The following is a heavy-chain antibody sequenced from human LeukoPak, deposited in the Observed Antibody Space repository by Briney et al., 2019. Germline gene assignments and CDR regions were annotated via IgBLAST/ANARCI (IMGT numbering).Heavy chain of an antibody. J-gene: IGHJ4*02. D-gene: IGHD4-17*01. Sequence: GGSLRLSCAASGFTFSNAWMSWVRQAPGKGLEWVANIKQDGSEKYYVDSVKGRFTISRDNAKNSLYLQMNSLRAEDTAVYYCAREYGDYVFDYWGQGTLVTVSS. V-gene: IGHV3-7*01. CDR1: GFTFSNAW. CDR3: AREYGDYVFDY. CDR2: IKQDGSEK.